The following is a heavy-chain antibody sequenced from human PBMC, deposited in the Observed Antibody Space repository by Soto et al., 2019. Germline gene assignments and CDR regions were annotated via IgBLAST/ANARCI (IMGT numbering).Heavy chain of an antibody. CDR1: GFTISSNA. J-gene: IGHJ4*02. D-gene: IGHD1-1*01. CDR3: AKDKPGTTSFDY. CDR2: ISDRGDTT. V-gene: IGHV3-23*01. Sequence: GGSLRLSCAASGFTISSNAMYWVRQAPGKGLEWVSAISDRGDTTHYADSVKGRFTISRDTSKNTLYLQLNALRVDDTAVYYCAKDKPGTTSFDYWGQGTLVTVSS.